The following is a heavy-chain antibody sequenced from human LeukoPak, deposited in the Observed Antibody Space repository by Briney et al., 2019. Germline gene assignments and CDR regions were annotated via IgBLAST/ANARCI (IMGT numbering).Heavy chain of an antibody. D-gene: IGHD2-2*01. CDR2: ISSSSSYI. Sequence: LGGSLRLSCAASGFTFSSYSMSWVRQAPGKGLEWVSSISSSSSYIYYADSVKGRFTISRDNAKNSLYLQMNSLRAEDTAVYYCARAKDEEYQLPFDYWGQGTLVTVSS. CDR1: GFTFSSYS. J-gene: IGHJ4*02. CDR3: ARAKDEEYQLPFDY. V-gene: IGHV3-21*01.